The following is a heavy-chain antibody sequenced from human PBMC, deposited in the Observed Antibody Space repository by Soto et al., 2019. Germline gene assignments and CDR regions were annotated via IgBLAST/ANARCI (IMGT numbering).Heavy chain of an antibody. V-gene: IGHV3-30-3*01. CDR2: ISYDGGNQ. J-gene: IGHJ4*02. CDR1: GFTFSSYP. CDR3: ARGPITQTSFIDH. D-gene: IGHD1-20*01. Sequence: QVQVVESGGGVVQPGRSLRLSCEASGFTFSSYPMHRVRQAPGKGLEWVTVISYDGGNQYYADSVKGRFTISRDNSKDTLYLQMHSLRSDDTAVYFCARGPITQTSFIDHWGQGTLVTVSS.